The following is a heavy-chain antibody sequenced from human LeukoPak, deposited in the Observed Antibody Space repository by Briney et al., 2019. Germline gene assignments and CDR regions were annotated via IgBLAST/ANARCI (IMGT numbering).Heavy chain of an antibody. CDR2: LSGSGGSI. V-gene: IGHV3-23*01. CDR1: GFTFSSYA. D-gene: IGHD3-9*01. CDR3: VKGGYDVLTGFYLAFDI. J-gene: IGHJ3*02. Sequence: GGSLRLSCAASGFTFSSYAMSWVRQAPGKGLEWISGLSGSGGSIYYADSVKGRFTISRDNSKNTLYLQMSSLRAEDTAVYHCVKGGYDVLTGFYLAFDIWGQGTMVTVSS.